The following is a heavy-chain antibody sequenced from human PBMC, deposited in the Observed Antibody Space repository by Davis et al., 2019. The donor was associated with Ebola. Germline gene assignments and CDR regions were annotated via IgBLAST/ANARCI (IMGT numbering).Heavy chain of an antibody. J-gene: IGHJ5*02. CDR2: ISVRSIT. Sequence: PGGSLRFSCAASGFIFSSYAMSWVRQAPGKGLEWVSSISVRSITYHADSVKGRFTISRDNSKNTLYLQMNSLRAEDTAVYYCAKVHPPTTVTTGWFDPWGQGTLVTVSS. CDR3: AKVHPPTTVTTGWFDP. CDR1: GFIFSSYA. D-gene: IGHD4-17*01. V-gene: IGHV3-23*01.